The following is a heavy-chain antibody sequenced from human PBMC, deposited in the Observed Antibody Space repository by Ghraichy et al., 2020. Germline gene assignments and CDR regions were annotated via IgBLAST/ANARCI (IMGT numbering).Heavy chain of an antibody. Sequence: GALSLTCTVSGGSISGYYWTWIRQPPGKGLEWIGHINYSGITTYNPPLKSRVTISVDTSKNQFSQKLSSVTAADTAVYYCARVSGYYDSSGHYYWGYFDLWGRGTLVTVSS. CDR3: ARVSGYYDSSGHYYWGYFDL. CDR2: INYSGIT. V-gene: IGHV4-59*01. CDR1: GGSISGYY. J-gene: IGHJ2*01. D-gene: IGHD3-22*01.